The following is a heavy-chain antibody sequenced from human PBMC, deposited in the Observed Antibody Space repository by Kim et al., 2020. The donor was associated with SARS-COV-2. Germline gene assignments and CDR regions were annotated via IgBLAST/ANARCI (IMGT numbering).Heavy chain of an antibody. J-gene: IGHJ4*01. CDR1: GFTFSSYA. D-gene: IGHD3-22*01. CDR3: AKRDGITMIVVVIDLHFDV. Sequence: GGSLRLSCAASGFTFSSYAMSWVRQAPGKGLEWVSAISGSGGSTYYADSVKGRFTISRDNSKNTLYLQRNSLRAEDTAVYYCAKRDGITMIVVVIDLHFDVWGQGTLVTVSS. V-gene: IGHV3-23*01. CDR2: ISGSGGST.